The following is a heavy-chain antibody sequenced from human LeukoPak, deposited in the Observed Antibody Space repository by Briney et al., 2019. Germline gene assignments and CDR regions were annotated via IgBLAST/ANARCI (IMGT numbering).Heavy chain of an antibody. J-gene: IGHJ4*02. V-gene: IGHV3-7*01. Sequence: GGSLRLSCAASGFTFSSFWMGWVRQALGKGLEWVASIKYDESEKHHVDSVKGRFTVSRDNAKNSLYLQMNNLRAEDTAVYFCARITTNGYFEYWGQGTLVTVSS. CDR1: GFTFSSFW. CDR3: ARITTNGYFEY. CDR2: IKYDESEK. D-gene: IGHD1-1*01.